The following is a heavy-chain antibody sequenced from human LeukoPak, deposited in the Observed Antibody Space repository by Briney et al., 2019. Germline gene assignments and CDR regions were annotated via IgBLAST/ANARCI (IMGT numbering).Heavy chain of an antibody. CDR3: ARRNIAAAGRIYYFDY. J-gene: IGHJ4*02. CDR1: GYSFTGYW. CDR2: IYPGDSDT. D-gene: IGHD6-13*01. Sequence: GESLKISCKGSGYSFTGYWIGWVRQMPGKGLEWMGIIYPGDSDTRYSPSFQGQVTISADKSISTAYLQWSSLKASDTAMYYCARRNIAAAGRIYYFDYWGQGTLVTVSS. V-gene: IGHV5-51*01.